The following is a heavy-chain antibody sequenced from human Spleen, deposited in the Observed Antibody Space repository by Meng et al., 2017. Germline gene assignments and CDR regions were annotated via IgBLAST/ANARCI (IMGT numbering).Heavy chain of an antibody. CDR3: ARDPYSGIAAAGPSY. V-gene: IGHV4-61*01. D-gene: IGHD6-13*01. J-gene: IGHJ4*02. CDR2: IYYSGRT. CDR1: GGSVSSGNYY. Sequence: GSLRLSCTVSGGSVSSGNYYWSWIRQPPGKGLEWIGYIYYSGRTNYNPSLKSRVTISVDTSKNQLSLKLSSVTAADTAVYYCARDPYSGIAAAGPSYWGQGTLVTVSS.